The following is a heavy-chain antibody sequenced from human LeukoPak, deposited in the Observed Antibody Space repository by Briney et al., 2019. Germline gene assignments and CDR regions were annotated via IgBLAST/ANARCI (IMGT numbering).Heavy chain of an antibody. Sequence: SVKVSCKASGGTFTSYAFSWVRQAPGQGLEWMGRIIPILGIANYAQKFQGRVTITADKPASEAYMELSSLRSDDTAMYYCAKDRYCSGGSCYYDAFDIWGQGTMVTVSS. CDR2: IIPILGIA. V-gene: IGHV1-69*04. CDR3: AKDRYCSGGSCYYDAFDI. D-gene: IGHD2-15*01. CDR1: GGTFTSYA. J-gene: IGHJ3*02.